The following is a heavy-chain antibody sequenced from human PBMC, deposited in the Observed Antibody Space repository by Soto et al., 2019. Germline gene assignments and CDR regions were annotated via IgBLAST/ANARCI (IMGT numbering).Heavy chain of an antibody. CDR3: ARVGCSGGSCYPAYYFDY. D-gene: IGHD2-15*01. CDR1: GFTVSSNY. Sequence: GGSLRLSCAASGFTVSSNYMSWVRQAPGKGLEWVSVIYSGGSTYYADSVKGRFTISRDNSKNTLYLQMNSLRAEDTAVYYCARVGCSGGSCYPAYYFDYWGQGTLVTVSS. V-gene: IGHV3-66*01. CDR2: IYSGGST. J-gene: IGHJ4*02.